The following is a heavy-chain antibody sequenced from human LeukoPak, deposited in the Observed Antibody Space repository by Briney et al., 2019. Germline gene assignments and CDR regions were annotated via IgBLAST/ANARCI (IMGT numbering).Heavy chain of an antibody. J-gene: IGHJ4*02. CDR3: AKDRGLWYYDSSDDY. CDR1: GYTFTSYD. D-gene: IGHD3-22*01. CDR2: MNPNSGNT. V-gene: IGHV1-8*01. Sequence: ASVKVSCKASGYTFTSYDINWVRQATGQGLEWMGWMNPNSGNTGYAQKFQGRVTMTRNTSISTAYMELSSLRSEDTAVYYCAKDRGLWYYDSSDDYWGQGTLVTVSS.